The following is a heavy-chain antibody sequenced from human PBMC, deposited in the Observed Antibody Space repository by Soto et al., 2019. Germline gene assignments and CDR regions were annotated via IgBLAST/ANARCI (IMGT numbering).Heavy chain of an antibody. D-gene: IGHD2-15*01. Sequence: EAQLVESGGGLVQPGGSLRLSCAASGFTFSSYWMSWVRQAPGKGLEWVANIKQDGSEKYYVDSVKGRFTISRDNAKNALDLQMNSLRAEDTAVYYCAREKVVAATEYFDLWVRGTLVTVSS. V-gene: IGHV3-7*03. CDR2: IKQDGSEK. CDR3: AREKVVAATEYFDL. J-gene: IGHJ2*01. CDR1: GFTFSSYW.